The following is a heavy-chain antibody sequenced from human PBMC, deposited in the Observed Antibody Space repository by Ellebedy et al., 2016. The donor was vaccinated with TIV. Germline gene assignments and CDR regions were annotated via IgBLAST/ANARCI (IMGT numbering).Heavy chain of an antibody. D-gene: IGHD3-9*01. Sequence: GESLKISCAASGFTFSSYSMNWVRQAPGKGLEWVAYISSSGNTILYAESVRGRFTISRDNAKNSLYLEMSSLRAEDTAVYFCAREPKYYQILTRCMDVWGQGTTVTVSS. V-gene: IGHV3-48*04. CDR3: AREPKYYQILTRCMDV. CDR1: GFTFSSYS. CDR2: ISSSGNTI. J-gene: IGHJ6*02.